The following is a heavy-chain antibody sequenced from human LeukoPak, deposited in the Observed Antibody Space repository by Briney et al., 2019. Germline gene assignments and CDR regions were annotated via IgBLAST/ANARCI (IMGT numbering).Heavy chain of an antibody. J-gene: IGHJ4*02. CDR1: GFTFSSYG. CDR2: ISYDGSNK. CDR3: AEGGTVTTRSHFDY. Sequence: PGRSLRLSCAASGFTFSSYGMHWVRQAPGKGLEWVAVISYDGSNKYYADSVKGRFTISRDNSKNTLYLQMNSLGAEDTAVYYCAEGGTVTTRSHFDYWGQGTLVTVSS. D-gene: IGHD4-17*01. V-gene: IGHV3-30*18.